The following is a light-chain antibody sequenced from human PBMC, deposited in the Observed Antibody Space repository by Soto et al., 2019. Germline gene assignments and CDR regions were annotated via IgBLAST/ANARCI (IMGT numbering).Light chain of an antibody. V-gene: IGKV1-5*03. CDR3: QQYRT. J-gene: IGKJ1*01. Sequence: DIQMTQSPSTLSASVGDRDTITCRASQSISSWLAWYQQKPGKAPKLLIYKATSLESGVPSRFSGSVSGSDFVLTISSLQPDDFATYYCQQYRTFGQGTKV. CDR2: KAT. CDR1: QSISSW.